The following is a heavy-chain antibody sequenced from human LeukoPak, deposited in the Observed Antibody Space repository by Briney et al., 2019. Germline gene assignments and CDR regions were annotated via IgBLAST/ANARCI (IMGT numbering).Heavy chain of an antibody. J-gene: IGHJ4*02. CDR3: AREYGSGSYYEDY. CDR1: GFTLSSYS. CDR2: ICSSIIYI. D-gene: IGHD3-10*01. V-gene: IGHV3-21*01. Sequence: PGGSLRVSCAASGFTLSSYSMNWVRQAPGEGLEWVSSICSSIIYIYYAHSVKGRFTISRDNAKNSLYLKMNSLRAEDTAVYYCAREYGSGSYYEDYWGQGTLVTVSS.